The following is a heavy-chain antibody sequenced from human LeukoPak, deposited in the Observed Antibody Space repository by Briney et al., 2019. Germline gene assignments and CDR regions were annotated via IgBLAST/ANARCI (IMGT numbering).Heavy chain of an antibody. CDR1: GFTSSDFA. CDR3: AKATGNLGN. CDR2: IYSGGST. D-gene: IGHD1-1*01. V-gene: IGHV3-23*03. J-gene: IGHJ4*02. Sequence: GGSLRLSCAASGFTSSDFAIHWVRQAPGEGLEWVSVIYSGGSTYYADSVKGRFTISRDNSKNTLYVQMNSLTAEDTAIYYCAKATGNLGNWGQGTLVTVSS.